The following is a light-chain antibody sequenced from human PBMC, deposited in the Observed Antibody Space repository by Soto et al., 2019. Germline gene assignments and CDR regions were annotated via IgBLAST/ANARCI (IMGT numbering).Light chain of an antibody. J-gene: IGKJ1*01. CDR3: MQSLPTPLT. CDR2: LGS. Sequence: DVVMTQSPLSLPVTPGEPASISCRSSQSLLESNRYNCLEWYLQKPGQSPQLLNYLGSNRASGVPDRFSGSGSGTDLTLKISRVEAEDVGVYYCMQSLPTPLTFGQGTKVEIK. V-gene: IGKV2-28*01. CDR1: QSLLESNRYNC.